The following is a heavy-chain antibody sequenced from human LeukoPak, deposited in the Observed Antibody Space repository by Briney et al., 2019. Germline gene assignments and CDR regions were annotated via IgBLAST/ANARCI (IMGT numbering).Heavy chain of an antibody. J-gene: IGHJ4*01. CDR1: GFIFNNNF. Sequence: GGSLRLSCAASGFIFNNNFMSWVRQVPGKGLEWLANIKQDGSEKTYVDSVKGRFTIFRDNAKNLLYLQMNSLRAEDTAVYYCAREGFYYFDFWGRGTLVTVSS. CDR3: AREGFYYFDF. V-gene: IGHV3-7*01. CDR2: IKQDGSEK.